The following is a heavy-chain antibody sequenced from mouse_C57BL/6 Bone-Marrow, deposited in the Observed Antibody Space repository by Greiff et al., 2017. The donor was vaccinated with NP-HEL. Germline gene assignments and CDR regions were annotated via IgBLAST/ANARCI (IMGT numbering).Heavy chain of an antibody. CDR2: IHPNSGST. J-gene: IGHJ4*01. D-gene: IGHD2-5*01. Sequence: QVHVKQPGAELVKPGASVKLSCKASGYTFTSYWMHWVKQRPGQGLEWIGMIHPNSGSTNYNEKFKSKATLTVDKSSSTAYMQLSSLTSEDSAVYYCARDSNLLYYAMDYWGQGTSVTVSS. CDR1: GYTFTSYW. V-gene: IGHV1-64*01. CDR3: ARDSNLLYYAMDY.